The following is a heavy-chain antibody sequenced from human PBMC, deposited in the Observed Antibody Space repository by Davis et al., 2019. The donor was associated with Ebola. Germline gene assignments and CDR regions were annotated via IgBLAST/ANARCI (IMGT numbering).Heavy chain of an antibody. CDR1: GGSISSGDYY. D-gene: IGHD7-27*01. CDR2: IYYSGST. Sequence: PSETLSLTCIVSGGSISSGDYYWSWIRQPPGKGLEWIGYIYYSGSTYYNPSLKSRVTISVDTSKNQFSLKLSSVTAADTAVYYCARDKWGVYYYGMDVWGQGTTVTVSS. J-gene: IGHJ6*02. CDR3: ARDKWGVYYYGMDV. V-gene: IGHV4-30-4*01.